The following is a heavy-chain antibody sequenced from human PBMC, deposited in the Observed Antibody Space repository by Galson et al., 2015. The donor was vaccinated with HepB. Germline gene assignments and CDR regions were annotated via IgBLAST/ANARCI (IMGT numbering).Heavy chain of an antibody. D-gene: IGHD3-10*01. CDR2: IYYSGST. CDR3: ARRKWFGELLSFFDY. CDR1: GGSISSSSYY. V-gene: IGHV4-39*01. Sequence: ETLSLTCTVSGGSISSSSYYWGWIRQPPGKGLEWIGSIYYSGSTYYNPSLKSRVTISVDTSKNQFSLKLSSVTAADTAVYYCARRKWFGELLSFFDYWGQGTLVTVSS. J-gene: IGHJ4*02.